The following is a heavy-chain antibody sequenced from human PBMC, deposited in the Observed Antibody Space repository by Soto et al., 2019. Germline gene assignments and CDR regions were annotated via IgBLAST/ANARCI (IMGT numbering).Heavy chain of an antibody. Sequence: QVQLVQSGAEVKKPGASVKVSCKASGYTFTSYGVTWVRQAPGQGLEWMGWISGNNGDTYYAQKFQGRVTMTTDTPTRTAYMELRSLTSDDTAVYYCARDGILRPATFDYWGQGTLVTVSS. CDR1: GYTFTSYG. CDR3: ARDGILRPATFDY. CDR2: ISGNNGDT. V-gene: IGHV1-18*01. D-gene: IGHD3-3*01. J-gene: IGHJ4*02.